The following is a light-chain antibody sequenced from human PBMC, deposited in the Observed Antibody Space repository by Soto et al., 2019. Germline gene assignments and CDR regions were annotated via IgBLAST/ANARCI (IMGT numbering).Light chain of an antibody. V-gene: IGKV1-5*03. CDR1: QSVSNW. CDR2: KAS. J-gene: IGKJ2*02. Sequence: DIQMTQSPSTLSAFVGDRVTITCRASQSVSNWLAWHQQKPGKAPRLLISKASTLESGVSSRFSGSGSGTAFTLSISSLQPEDFATYYCQQYRSASTFGQGTKLEIK. CDR3: QQYRSAST.